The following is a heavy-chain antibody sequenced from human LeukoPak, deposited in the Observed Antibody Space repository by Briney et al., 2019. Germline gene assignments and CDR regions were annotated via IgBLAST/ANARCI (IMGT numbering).Heavy chain of an antibody. CDR3: ARDDVGGYMDV. Sequence: GGSLRLSCAASGYTFSSYGMHWVRQAPGKGLEWVAVISYDGSNKYYADSVKGRFTISRDNSKNTLYLQMNSLRAEDTAVYYCARDDVGGYMDVWGKGTTVTVSS. CDR1: GYTFSSYG. V-gene: IGHV3-30*19. J-gene: IGHJ6*03. CDR2: ISYDGSNK.